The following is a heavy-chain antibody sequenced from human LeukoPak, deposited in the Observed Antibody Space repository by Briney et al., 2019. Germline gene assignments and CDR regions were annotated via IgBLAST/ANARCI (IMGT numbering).Heavy chain of an antibody. CDR2: INPNSGGT. CDR3: ARDSSSWYYYYYGMDV. V-gene: IGHV1-2*02. J-gene: IGHJ6*02. D-gene: IGHD6-13*01. CDR1: VYSFTGYY. Sequence: GASVKVSCKASVYSFTGYYMHWVRQAPGQGLEWMGWINPNSGGTNYAQKFQGRVTMTRDTSISTAYMELRRLRSDDTAVYYCARDSSSWYYYYYGMDVWGQGTTVTVSS.